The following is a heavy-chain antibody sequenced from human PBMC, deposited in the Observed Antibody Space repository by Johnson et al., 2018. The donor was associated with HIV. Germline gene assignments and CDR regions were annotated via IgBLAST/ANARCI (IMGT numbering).Heavy chain of an antibody. J-gene: IGHJ3*02. CDR1: GFTFDDYA. CDR2: ISWNSGSI. CDR3: ALSGGAAAGTGEAFDI. Sequence: VQLVESGGGLVQPGRSLRLSCAASGFTFDDYAMHWVRQAPGKGLEWVSGISWNSGSIGYADSVKGRFTISRDNAKNTLYLQMNRLRAEDTAVYYCALSGGAAAGTGEAFDIWGQGTMVTVSS. D-gene: IGHD6-13*01. V-gene: IGHV3-9*01.